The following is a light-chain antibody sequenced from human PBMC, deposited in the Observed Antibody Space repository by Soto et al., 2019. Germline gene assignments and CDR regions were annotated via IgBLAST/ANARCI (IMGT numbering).Light chain of an antibody. Sequence: DIQMTQSPSSLSASVGDRVTITCRASQGISTYLAWYQKKPGKITNLLIYSASTLQSGVPSRFSGSGSGTDFTLTISSLQPEDVATYYCQEYNSVPYTFGQGTKLEIK. V-gene: IGKV1-27*01. CDR1: QGISTY. CDR3: QEYNSVPYT. CDR2: SAS. J-gene: IGKJ2*01.